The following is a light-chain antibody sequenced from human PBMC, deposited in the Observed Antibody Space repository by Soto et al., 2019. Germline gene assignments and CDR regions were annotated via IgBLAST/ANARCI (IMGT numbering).Light chain of an antibody. CDR2: DVS. CDR1: SSDVGV. V-gene: IGLV2-14*03. Sequence: QSALTQPASVSGSPGQSITISCTGTSSDVGVSWYQQHPGKAPKLMIIDVSNRPSGVSHRFSGSKSGNTASLTISGLQAEDEADYYCRSYTSTSTVFAGGTKLTVL. J-gene: IGLJ3*02. CDR3: RSYTSTSTV.